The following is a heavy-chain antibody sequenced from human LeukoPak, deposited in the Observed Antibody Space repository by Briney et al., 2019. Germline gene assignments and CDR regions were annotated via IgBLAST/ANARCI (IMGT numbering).Heavy chain of an antibody. Sequence: PGGSLRLSCAASGFTFSTYSIIWVRQAPGKGLDWVPSISSSSSYIYYADSVKGRFTTSRDNAKNSLYLQMNSLTAEDTAVYYCVRGYSATSGRFDYWGQGTLVTVSS. V-gene: IGHV3-21*01. CDR1: GFTFSTYS. CDR2: ISSSSSYI. J-gene: IGHJ4*02. D-gene: IGHD1-1*01. CDR3: VRGYSATSGRFDY.